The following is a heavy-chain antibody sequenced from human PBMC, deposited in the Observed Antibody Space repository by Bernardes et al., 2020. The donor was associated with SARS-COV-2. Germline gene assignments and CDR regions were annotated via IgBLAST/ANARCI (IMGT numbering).Heavy chain of an antibody. D-gene: IGHD5-18*01. CDR3: ARVKGTRGYTYGFYYYYGMDV. J-gene: IGHJ6*02. CDR2: INHSGST. CDR1: GGSFSDNY. V-gene: IGHV4-34*01. Sequence: SETLSLTCAIYGGSFSDNYWSWIRQPPGKGLEWIGEINHSGSTKYNPSLKSRVTMSVDTSKNQFSLKVSSVTAADTAIYYCARVKGTRGYTYGFYYYYGMDVWGQGTTVTVSS.